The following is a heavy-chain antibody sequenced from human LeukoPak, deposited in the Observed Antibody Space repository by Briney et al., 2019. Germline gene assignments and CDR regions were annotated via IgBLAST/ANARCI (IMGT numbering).Heavy chain of an antibody. CDR2: ISFDINDR. CDR1: EFTFSKYG. CDR3: AKDGKTRNWNYFQAKAVD. V-gene: IGHV3-30*18. J-gene: IGHJ4*02. Sequence: GGSLRLSCAASEFTFSKYGMHWVRQAPGKGLEWVASISFDINDRKYAESVRGRFTISRDNSKNTLYLQVNSLRAEDTAIYYCAKDGKTRNWNYFQAKAVDWGQGTLVTVSS. D-gene: IGHD1-7*01.